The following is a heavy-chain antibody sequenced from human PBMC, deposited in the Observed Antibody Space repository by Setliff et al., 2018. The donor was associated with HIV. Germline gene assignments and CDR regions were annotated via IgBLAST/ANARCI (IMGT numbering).Heavy chain of an antibody. CDR1: GYTLTGYY. CDR3: ARVRPAPGAALDY. Sequence: GASVKVSCKASGYTLTGYYMHWVRQAPGQGLEWMGIIDPGSGAATYAQKLQGRITMTRDTSTTTVYMHLNSLTSDDSAVYFCARVRPAPGAALDYWGQGTLVTVSS. D-gene: IGHD6-13*01. CDR2: IDPGSGAA. J-gene: IGHJ4*02. V-gene: IGHV1-46*04.